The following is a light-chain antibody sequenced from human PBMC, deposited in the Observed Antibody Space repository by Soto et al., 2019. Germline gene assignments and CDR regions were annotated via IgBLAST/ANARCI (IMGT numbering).Light chain of an antibody. CDR2: GAS. V-gene: IGKV1-12*01. CDR3: QQATSFPPVRA. CDR1: QRGGGW. Sequence: DIQMTQSPSSVSASVGDRVTITCRASQRGGGWLDWYQQKPGKAPKALIYGASLLQGGVPSRFSGSGSVTEFTLTISSRQPEDFATYYCQQATSFPPVRAFGGGTKVDNK. J-gene: IGKJ4*01.